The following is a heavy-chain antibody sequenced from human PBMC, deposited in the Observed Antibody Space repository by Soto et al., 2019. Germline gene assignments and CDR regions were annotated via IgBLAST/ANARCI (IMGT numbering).Heavy chain of an antibody. CDR3: ARGDSSGYYADY. D-gene: IGHD3-22*01. CDR2: IFSNDEK. J-gene: IGHJ4*02. Sequence: SGPTLVNPTETLTLTCPVSGFSLSNARMGVSWIRQPPGKALEWLAHIFSNDEKSYSTSLKSRLTISKDTSKSQVVLTMTNMDPVDTATYYCARGDSSGYYADYWGQGTLVTVSS. CDR1: GFSLSNARMG. V-gene: IGHV2-26*01.